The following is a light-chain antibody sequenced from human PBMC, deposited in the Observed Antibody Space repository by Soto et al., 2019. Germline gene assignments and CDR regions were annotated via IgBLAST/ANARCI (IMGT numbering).Light chain of an antibody. CDR3: QQLYTLPFT. V-gene: IGKV1-9*01. CDR2: EAS. Sequence: DIQLTQSPSLLSASIGDRVTITCRASHDISTFLAWYQQKPGKAPKLLIYEASTLQSGVPSRFSGSGSATEFTLTISGLLPEDFAAYHCQQLYTLPFTFGQGTRLEIK. J-gene: IGKJ5*01. CDR1: HDISTF.